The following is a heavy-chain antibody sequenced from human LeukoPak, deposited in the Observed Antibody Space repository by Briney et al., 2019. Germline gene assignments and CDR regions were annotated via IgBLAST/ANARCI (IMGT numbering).Heavy chain of an antibody. CDR3: ARPPGIAVAGYDAFDI. CDR2: ISSSSSYI. Sequence: GGSLRLSCAASGFTFSSYSMNGVRQAPGKGLEWVSSISSSSSYIYYADSVKGRFTISRDNAKNSLYLQMNSLRAEDTAVYYCARPPGIAVAGYDAFDIWGQGTMVTVSS. V-gene: IGHV3-21*04. D-gene: IGHD6-19*01. CDR1: GFTFSSYS. J-gene: IGHJ3*02.